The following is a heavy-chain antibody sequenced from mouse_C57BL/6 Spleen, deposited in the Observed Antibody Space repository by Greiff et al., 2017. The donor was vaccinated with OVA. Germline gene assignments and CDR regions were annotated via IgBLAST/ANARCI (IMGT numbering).Heavy chain of an antibody. V-gene: IGHV14-2*01. CDR1: GFNIKDYY. J-gene: IGHJ4*01. D-gene: IGHD2-4*01. CDR3: ASGDYDEGGSAIDY. Sequence: EVQLQQSGAELVKPGASVKLSCTASGFNIKDYYMHWVKQRPEQGLEWIGRIDPEDGETKYAPKFQGKATITAETSHNTAYLQISSLTSENTAVYYCASGDYDEGGSAIDYWGQGTSVTVSS. CDR2: IDPEDGET.